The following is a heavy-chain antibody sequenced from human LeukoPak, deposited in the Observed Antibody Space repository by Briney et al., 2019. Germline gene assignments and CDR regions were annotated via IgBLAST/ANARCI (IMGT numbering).Heavy chain of an antibody. Sequence: HPGGSLRLSCAASGFTFSNYAIHWVRQAPGKGLEWVAVISYDGSNKYYADSVKGRFTISRDNSKNTVCLQMNSLRPEETAVYYCAKDRVATIKGVYYFDYWGQGTLVTVSS. CDR2: ISYDGSNK. D-gene: IGHD5-12*01. V-gene: IGHV3-30*18. CDR3: AKDRVATIKGVYYFDY. J-gene: IGHJ4*02. CDR1: GFTFSNYA.